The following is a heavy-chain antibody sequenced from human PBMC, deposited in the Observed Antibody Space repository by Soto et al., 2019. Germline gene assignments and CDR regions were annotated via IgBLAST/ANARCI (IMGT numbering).Heavy chain of an antibody. CDR2: ISYDGSNK. Sequence: LRLSCAASGFTFSSYGMHWVRQAPGKGLEWVAVISYDGSNKYYADSVKGRFTISRDNSKNTLYLQMNSLRAEDTAVYYCAKASGLFDSSGYYYDFDYWGQGTLVTVSS. CDR3: AKASGLFDSSGYYYDFDY. J-gene: IGHJ4*02. V-gene: IGHV3-30*18. D-gene: IGHD3-22*01. CDR1: GFTFSSYG.